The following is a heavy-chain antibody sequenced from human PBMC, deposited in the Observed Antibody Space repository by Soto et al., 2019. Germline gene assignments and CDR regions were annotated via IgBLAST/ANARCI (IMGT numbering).Heavy chain of an antibody. J-gene: IGHJ4*02. Sequence: PSETLSLTSTVSGGSISSSSYYWGWIRQPPGKGLAWIGSIYYSGSTYYNPSLKSRVTISVDTSKNQFSLKLSSVAAADTAVYYCVRWVAETLFDYWGQGTLVTVSS. V-gene: IGHV4-39*01. CDR3: VRWVAETLFDY. CDR1: GGSISSSSYY. D-gene: IGHD2-15*01. CDR2: IYYSGST.